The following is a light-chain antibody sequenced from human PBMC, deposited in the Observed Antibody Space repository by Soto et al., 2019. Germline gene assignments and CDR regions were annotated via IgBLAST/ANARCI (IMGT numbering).Light chain of an antibody. Sequence: ERVMTQSPATLSVSPGERATLSCRASQSVSNNLAWYQQKAGQAPRLLIYGASTRATGIPARFSGSGSGTEFTLTISSLQSEDFAVYYCQQYNNWPPWTFGQGTKVEIK. CDR1: QSVSNN. V-gene: IGKV3-15*01. J-gene: IGKJ1*01. CDR3: QQYNNWPPWT. CDR2: GAS.